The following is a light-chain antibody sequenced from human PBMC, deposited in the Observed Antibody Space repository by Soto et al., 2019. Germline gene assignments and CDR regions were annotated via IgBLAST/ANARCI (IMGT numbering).Light chain of an antibody. Sequence: DIVMTQSPLSLPVTPGEPASISCRSSQSLRHHNGYYYLDWYLQKPGQSPQVLIYLGSNRASGVPDRVSGSGSGTVFTLKISRLEAEDVGVYYCMQTLQAPYSFGQGTKLEIK. J-gene: IGKJ2*01. CDR3: MQTLQAPYS. V-gene: IGKV2-28*01. CDR1: QSLRHHNGYYY. CDR2: LGS.